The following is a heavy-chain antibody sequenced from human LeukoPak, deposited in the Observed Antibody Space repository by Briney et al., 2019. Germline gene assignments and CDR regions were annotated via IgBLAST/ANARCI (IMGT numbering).Heavy chain of an antibody. V-gene: IGHV1-46*01. CDR2: INPRGSKT. CDR1: EHTFTTYY. Sequence: GASVKVSCKSSEHTFTTYYIHWVRQAPGQGLEWMGIINPRGSKTDYAQKFQGRVTMTRDTSTSTVYMELSSLTSEDTAVYYCATDGGRTYYGHWGQGTLVTVSS. D-gene: IGHD3-3*01. J-gene: IGHJ4*02. CDR3: ATDGGRTYYGH.